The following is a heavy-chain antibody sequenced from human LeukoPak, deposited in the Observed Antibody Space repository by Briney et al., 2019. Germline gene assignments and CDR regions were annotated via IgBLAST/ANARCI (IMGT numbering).Heavy chain of an antibody. CDR3: ARAYDPVAFDY. J-gene: IGHJ4*02. D-gene: IGHD1-1*01. CDR1: GYSIRSGYY. CDR2: IYHSGIT. V-gene: IGHV4-38-2*01. Sequence: SETLSLTCAVSGYSIRSGYYWGWIRQPPGRGLEWIGSIYHSGITHYNLSLKSRVNISVDTSKNQFSLKLNSVTAADTAVYYCARAYDPVAFDYWGQGTLVTVSS.